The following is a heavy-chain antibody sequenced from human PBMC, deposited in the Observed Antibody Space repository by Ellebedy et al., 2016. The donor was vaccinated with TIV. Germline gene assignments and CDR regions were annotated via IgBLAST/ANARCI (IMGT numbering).Heavy chain of an antibody. J-gene: IGHJ5*02. CDR2: ISRNANNT. V-gene: IGHV3-23*01. CDR3: ARGGRDQWLIDA. Sequence: GESLKISCAASGFIFTTYAMTWVRQAPGKGLEWVSTISRNANNTYYADSVKGRFTISRDNSNNMVFLQMNSLRAEDTAVYYCARGGRDQWLIDAWGQGTLVTVSS. CDR1: GFIFTTYA. D-gene: IGHD6-19*01.